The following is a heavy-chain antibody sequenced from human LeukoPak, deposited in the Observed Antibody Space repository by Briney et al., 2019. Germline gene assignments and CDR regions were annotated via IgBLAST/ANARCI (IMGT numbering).Heavy chain of an antibody. V-gene: IGHV4-30-2*01. Sequence: SETLSLTCTVSGASISSGGYYWGWIRQPPGKGLEWIGYVSHSGSTYYSPSLKSRVTISVDLSKNQFSLKLNPVTAADTAMYFCAREDYGYFDYWGQRALVTVSS. CDR3: AREDYGYFDY. D-gene: IGHD4-17*01. CDR2: VSHSGST. CDR1: GASISSGGYY. J-gene: IGHJ4*02.